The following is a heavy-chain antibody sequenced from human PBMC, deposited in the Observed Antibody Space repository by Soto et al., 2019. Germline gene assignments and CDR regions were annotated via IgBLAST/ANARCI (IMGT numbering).Heavy chain of an antibody. V-gene: IGHV1-69*01. CDR3: AREIFGVIISGGRDAFDI. D-gene: IGHD3-3*01. CDR1: GSTFSTYA. CDR2: IIPIFGTA. J-gene: IGHJ3*02. Sequence: QVQLVQSGAEVKKPGSSVKVSCKASGSTFSTYAISWVRQAPGQGLEWMGGIIPIFGTAKYAQKFQGRVTITADESTSTAYMELSSLRSEDTAVYYCAREIFGVIISGGRDAFDIWGQGTMVTVSS.